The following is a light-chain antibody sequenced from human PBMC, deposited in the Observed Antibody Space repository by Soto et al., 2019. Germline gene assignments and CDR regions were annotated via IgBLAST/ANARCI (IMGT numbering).Light chain of an antibody. J-gene: IGLJ2*01. CDR2: DNN. CDR1: SSNIGNNY. CDR3: ATWDGSLPGEV. V-gene: IGLV1-51*01. Sequence: QSVLTQSPSVSAAPGQKVTISCSGSSSNIGNNYVSWYQQLPGTAPKLLIYDNNKRPSGIPDRFSGSKSGTSGTLEITGLQTEDEADYYCATWDGSLPGEVFGGGTKVTVL.